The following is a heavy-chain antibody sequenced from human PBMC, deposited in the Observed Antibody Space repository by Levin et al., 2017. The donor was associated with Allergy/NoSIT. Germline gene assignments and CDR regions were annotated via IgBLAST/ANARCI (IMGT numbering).Heavy chain of an antibody. CDR1: GFTFSSYA. CDR3: ARDSTARGRGFVDY. CDR2: ISYDGSNK. Sequence: GGSLRLSCAASGFTFSSYAMHWVRQAPGKGLEWVAVISYDGSNKYYADSVKGRFTISRDNSKNTLYLQMNSLRAEDTAVYYCARDSTARGRGFVDYWGQGTLVTVSS. D-gene: IGHD5-18*01. J-gene: IGHJ4*02. V-gene: IGHV3-30*04.